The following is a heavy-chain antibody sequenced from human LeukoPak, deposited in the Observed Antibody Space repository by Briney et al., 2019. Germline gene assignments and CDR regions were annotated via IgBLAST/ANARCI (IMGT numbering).Heavy chain of an antibody. J-gene: IGHJ4*02. CDR2: MNPNSGNT. V-gene: IGHV1-8*01. Sequence: GASVKVSCKASRYTFTSYDINWVRQAAGQGLEWMGWMNPNSGNTGYAQKFQGRVTMTRNTSISAAYMELSSLRSEDTAVYYCATYSGSYVGLDYWGQGTLVTVSS. CDR3: ATYSGSYVGLDY. CDR1: RYTFTSYD. D-gene: IGHD1-26*01.